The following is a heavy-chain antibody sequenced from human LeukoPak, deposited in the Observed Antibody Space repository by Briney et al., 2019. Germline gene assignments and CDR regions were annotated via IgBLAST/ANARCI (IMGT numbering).Heavy chain of an antibody. Sequence: SETLSLTCTVSGGSISSYYWSWIRQPPGKGLEWIGYIYYSGSTNYNPSLKNRVTISVDTSKNQFSLKLSSVTAADTAVYYCARQIVVVPAAIGPDAFDIWGQGTMVTVSS. CDR1: GGSISSYY. D-gene: IGHD2-2*01. CDR2: IYYSGST. V-gene: IGHV4-59*01. CDR3: ARQIVVVPAAIGPDAFDI. J-gene: IGHJ3*02.